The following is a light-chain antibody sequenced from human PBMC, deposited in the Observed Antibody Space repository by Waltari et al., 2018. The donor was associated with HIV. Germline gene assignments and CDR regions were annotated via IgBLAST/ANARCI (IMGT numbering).Light chain of an antibody. V-gene: IGLV1-47*01. J-gene: IGLJ3*02. CDR2: RNN. CDR3: AAWDDSLSGKWV. CDR1: SSNIGSTF. Sequence: QSVLTRPPSASGTPGQRVTISCSGSSSNIGSTFVYWYQQLPGTAPKLLIYRNNQRPSGVPDRFSGSKSGTSASLAISGLRSEDEADFYCAAWDDSLSGKWVFGGGTKLTVL.